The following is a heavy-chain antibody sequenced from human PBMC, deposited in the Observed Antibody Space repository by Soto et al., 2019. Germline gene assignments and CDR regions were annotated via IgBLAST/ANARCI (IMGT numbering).Heavy chain of an antibody. CDR2: IIPIFGTA. CDR3: ARGIAANTYYFDY. CDR1: GGSFSGYA. Sequence: SVKVSCKASGGSFSGYAISWVRQAPGQGLEWMGGIIPIFGTANYAQKFQGRVTITADESTSTAYMELSSLRSEDTAVYYCARGIAANTYYFDYWGQGTLVTVSS. D-gene: IGHD6-13*01. V-gene: IGHV1-69*13. J-gene: IGHJ4*02.